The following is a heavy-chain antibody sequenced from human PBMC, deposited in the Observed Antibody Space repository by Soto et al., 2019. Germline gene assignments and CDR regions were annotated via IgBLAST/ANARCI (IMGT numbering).Heavy chain of an antibody. CDR3: AKHLVVVVAATAGGY. D-gene: IGHD2-15*01. CDR1: GFTFSSYA. CDR2: ISGSGGST. Sequence: GGSLRRSCAASGFTFSSYAMSWVRQATGKGLEWVSAISGSGGSTYYADSVKGRFTISRENSKNTLYLQMNSLRAEDTAVYSCAKHLVVVVAATAGGYWRQGTLVIASS. J-gene: IGHJ4*02. V-gene: IGHV3-23*01.